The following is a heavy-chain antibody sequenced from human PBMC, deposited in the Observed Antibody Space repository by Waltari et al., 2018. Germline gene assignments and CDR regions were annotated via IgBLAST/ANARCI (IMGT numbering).Heavy chain of an antibody. J-gene: IGHJ4*02. CDR1: GFAIRNYW. CDR3: ARNHGQSSNDVYFDY. CDR2: INEDGNEK. V-gene: IGHV3-7*02. Sequence: QLVESGGGLVQPGGSLRLSCGASGFAIRNYWISWVRQDHGKGLEWGANINEDGNEKYYGESVKGRFTVSRDNAKNSLYLQMNSLRDEDTAVYYCARNHGQSSNDVYFDYWGQGTLVTVSS. D-gene: IGHD2-2*01.